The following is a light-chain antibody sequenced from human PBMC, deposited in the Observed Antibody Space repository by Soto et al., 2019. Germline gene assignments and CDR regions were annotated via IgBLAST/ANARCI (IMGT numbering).Light chain of an antibody. Sequence: EIVLTQSPATLSLSPGERATLSCRTSQSVSDQLAWFQQKPGQAPRLLIYDASNRATGIPARFSGSGYGTDLPLTISSLEPEDVAVYYCQQRRNWPWLTFGGGTKVEI. V-gene: IGKV3-11*01. J-gene: IGKJ4*01. CDR1: QSVSDQ. CDR3: QQRRNWPWLT. CDR2: DAS.